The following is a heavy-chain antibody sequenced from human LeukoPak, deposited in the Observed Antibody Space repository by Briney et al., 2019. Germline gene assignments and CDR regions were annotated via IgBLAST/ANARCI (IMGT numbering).Heavy chain of an antibody. J-gene: IGHJ4*02. CDR3: AREDSHSSGWPTVDY. D-gene: IGHD6-19*01. CDR1: GFTFSSYA. Sequence: RGSLRLSCAASGFTFSSYAMSWVRQAPGKGLDWVSAISGSGGSTYYADSVKGRFTISRDNSKNTLYLQMNSLRAEDTAVYYCAREDSHSSGWPTVDYWGQGTLVTVSS. CDR2: ISGSGGST. V-gene: IGHV3-23*01.